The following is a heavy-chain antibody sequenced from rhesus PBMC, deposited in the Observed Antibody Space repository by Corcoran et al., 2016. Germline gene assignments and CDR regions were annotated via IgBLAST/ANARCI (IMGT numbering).Heavy chain of an antibody. J-gene: IGHJ3*01. Sequence: QLQLQESGPGLVKPSETLSLTCAVSGYSISSGYGWSWIRQPPGKGRERNGYISYSGSTSYNPSLKSRVTISSDTSKNQFSLKLSSVTAADTAVYYCAREDYCTSTTCFDAFDFWGQGLRVTVSS. D-gene: IGHD2-2*01. CDR3: AREDYCTSTTCFDAFDF. V-gene: IGHV4-122*02. CDR2: ISYSGST. CDR1: GYSISSGYG.